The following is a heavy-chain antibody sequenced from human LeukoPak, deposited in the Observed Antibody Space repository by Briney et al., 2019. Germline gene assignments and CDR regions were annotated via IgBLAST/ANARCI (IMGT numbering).Heavy chain of an antibody. CDR1: GGSISSYY. CDR2: IYYSGST. J-gene: IGHJ4*02. CDR3: ARAVYYYDSSGYYPPYYFDY. D-gene: IGHD3-22*01. V-gene: IGHV4-59*01. Sequence: PSETLSLTCTVSGGSISSYYWSWIRQPPGKGLEWIGYIYYSGSTNYNPSLKSRVTISVDTSKNQFSLKLSSVTAADTAVYYCARAVYYYDSSGYYPPYYFDYWGQGTLVTVSS.